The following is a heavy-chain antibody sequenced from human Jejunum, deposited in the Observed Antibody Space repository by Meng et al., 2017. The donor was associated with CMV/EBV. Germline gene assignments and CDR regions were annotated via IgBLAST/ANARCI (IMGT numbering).Heavy chain of an antibody. V-gene: IGHV3-21*01. J-gene: IGHJ3*02. CDR3: ARASGSYSDAFDI. Sequence: SGFPFSDYSMNWGRQAPGKGLEWVSSISDRGGYIYYADSVRGRFTISRDNAKSSLYLHVNTLRAEDTAVYYCARASGSYSDAFDIWGQGTMVTVSS. D-gene: IGHD1-26*01. CDR2: ISDRGGYI. CDR1: GFPFSDYS.